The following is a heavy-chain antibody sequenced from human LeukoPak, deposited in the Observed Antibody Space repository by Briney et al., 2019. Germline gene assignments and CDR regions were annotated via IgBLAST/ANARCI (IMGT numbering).Heavy chain of an antibody. D-gene: IGHD6-19*01. CDR2: MRYDESNK. J-gene: IGHJ4*02. V-gene: IGHV3-30*02. CDR1: GFNFRYHG. CDR3: RKDQLPFGSGSDIDY. Sequence: GGSLRLSCGACGFNFRYHGMHWVRQAPDKGLEWVAFMRYDESNKHYADSVKGRFTVFRDNSNNTLYMQMNSLRSEDTAVYCWRKDQLPFGSGSDIDYWGQGTLVTVSS.